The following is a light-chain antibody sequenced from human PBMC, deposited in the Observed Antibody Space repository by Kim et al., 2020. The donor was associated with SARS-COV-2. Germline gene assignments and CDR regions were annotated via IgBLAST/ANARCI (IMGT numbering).Light chain of an antibody. CDR3: QVWDSSSDHPV. V-gene: IGLV3-21*04. CDR2: YDS. CDR1: NIGSKS. Sequence: SYELTQPPSVSVAPGKTARITCGGNNIGSKSVHWYQQKPGQAPVLVIYYDSDRPSGMPERFSGSNSGNTATLTISRVEAGDEADYYCQVWDSSSDHPVFGGGTQLTVL. J-gene: IGLJ2*01.